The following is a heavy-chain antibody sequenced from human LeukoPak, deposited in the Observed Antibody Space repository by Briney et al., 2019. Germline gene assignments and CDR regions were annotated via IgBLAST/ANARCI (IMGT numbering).Heavy chain of an antibody. CDR2: ISSSGSTI. Sequence: GGSLRLSCAASGFTFSSYEMNWVRQAPGKGLGWVSYISSSGSTIYYADSVKGRFTISRDNAKNTLYLQMISLRAEDTAVYYCAKDRVGRGVDYDAFDIWGQGTMVTVSS. J-gene: IGHJ3*02. V-gene: IGHV3-48*03. D-gene: IGHD3-9*01. CDR1: GFTFSSYE. CDR3: AKDRVGRGVDYDAFDI.